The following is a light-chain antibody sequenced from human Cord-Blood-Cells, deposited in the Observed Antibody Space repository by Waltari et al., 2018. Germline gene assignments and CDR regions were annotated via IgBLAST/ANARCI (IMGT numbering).Light chain of an antibody. V-gene: IGLV2-11*01. CDR2: VAS. CDR3: CTYAGSYTYV. Sequence: QSALTQPRSVSGFPGLSVTISCTGTSSDVGGYNYVPWYQQHPGKAPKLMIYVASKRPSEAPQRFTRSMAGNTASLTISRHQAGDEADYYCCTYAGSYTYVFGTGTKVTVL. J-gene: IGLJ1*01. CDR1: SSDVGGYNY.